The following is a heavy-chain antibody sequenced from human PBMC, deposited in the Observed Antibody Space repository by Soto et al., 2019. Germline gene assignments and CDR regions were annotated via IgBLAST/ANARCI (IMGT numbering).Heavy chain of an antibody. Sequence: ASVKVSCKASGYTFTRYGISWVRQAPEQELEWMGIINPSGGSTSYTQKFQGRVTMTRDTSTSTVYMELSSLRSEDTAVYYCAREMTTVTTYYYPQGMDVWGQGTTVNVSS. CDR2: INPSGGST. CDR3: AREMTTVTTYYYPQGMDV. D-gene: IGHD4-4*01. CDR1: GYTFTRYG. J-gene: IGHJ6*02. V-gene: IGHV1-46*01.